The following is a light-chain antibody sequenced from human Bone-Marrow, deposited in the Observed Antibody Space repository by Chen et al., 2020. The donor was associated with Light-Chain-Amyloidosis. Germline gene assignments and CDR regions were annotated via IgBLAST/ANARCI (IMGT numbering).Light chain of an antibody. CDR3: QSADSSGTYEVI. CDR1: DLPTKY. CDR2: RDT. V-gene: IGLV3-25*03. J-gene: IGLJ2*01. Sequence: SYELTQPPSVSVSPEQTPRITCSGDDLPTKYAYWYQQKPGQAPVLVIHRDTERPSGISERFSGYSSGTTATLTISGVQAEDEADYHCQSADSSGTYEVIFGGGTKLTVL.